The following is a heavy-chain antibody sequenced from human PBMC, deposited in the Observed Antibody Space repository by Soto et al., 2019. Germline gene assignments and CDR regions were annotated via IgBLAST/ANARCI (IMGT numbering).Heavy chain of an antibody. D-gene: IGHD6-13*01. CDR3: ARVLLLPGIAAAGTPYYFDY. Sequence: SETLSLTCAVYGGSFSGYYWSWIRQPPGKGLEWIGEINHSGSTNYNPSLKSRVTISVDTSKNQFSLKLSSVTAADTAVYYCARVLLLPGIAAAGTPYYFDYWGQGTLVTVSS. J-gene: IGHJ4*02. CDR1: GGSFSGYY. CDR2: INHSGST. V-gene: IGHV4-34*01.